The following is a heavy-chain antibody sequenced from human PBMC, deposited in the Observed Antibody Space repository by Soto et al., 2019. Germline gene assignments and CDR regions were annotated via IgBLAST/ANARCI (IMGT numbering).Heavy chain of an antibody. D-gene: IGHD3-22*01. CDR2: IKNDGTAT. Sequence: QVQLVESGGGVVRPGTSLRLSCAASGFTFSAYAMHWVRQAPGKGMEWVGSIKNDGTATYYADSAKGRLTISGDDSRNRLYLQMNSLRVEDTVLYYCVTDHFDRSGFSYPLDYWGLGTLVTVSS. CDR1: GFTFSAYA. CDR3: VTDHFDRSGFSYPLDY. V-gene: IGHV3-33*01. J-gene: IGHJ4*02.